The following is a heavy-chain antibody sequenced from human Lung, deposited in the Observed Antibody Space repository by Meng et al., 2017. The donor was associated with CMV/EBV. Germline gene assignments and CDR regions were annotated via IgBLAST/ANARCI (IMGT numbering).Heavy chain of an antibody. CDR1: GYTFTSYD. CDR2: MNPNSGNT. J-gene: IGHJ5*02. V-gene: IGHV1-8*01. CDR3: TRGRGSTHKGNWFDP. Sequence: SXXVSXKASGYTFTSYDINWVRQATGQGLEWMGWMNPNSGNTAYAPKFQGRLTMTRNTSINTAYMDLSSLRSEDKAIYYCTRGRGSTHKGNWFDPWGQGTLVTVSS. D-gene: IGHD3-10*01.